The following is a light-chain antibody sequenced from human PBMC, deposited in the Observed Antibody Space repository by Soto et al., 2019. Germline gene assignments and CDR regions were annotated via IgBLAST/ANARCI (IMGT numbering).Light chain of an antibody. CDR2: DNN. Sequence: QSVLTQPPSASAAPGQKVTISCSGSSSNIGNTSVNWYQQLPGTAPKLLIYDNNQRPSGIPDRFSGSKSATSATLGITGLQTGDEADYYCGTWDSSLSGAVFGGGTKLTVL. V-gene: IGLV1-51*01. CDR3: GTWDSSLSGAV. J-gene: IGLJ2*01. CDR1: SSNIGNTS.